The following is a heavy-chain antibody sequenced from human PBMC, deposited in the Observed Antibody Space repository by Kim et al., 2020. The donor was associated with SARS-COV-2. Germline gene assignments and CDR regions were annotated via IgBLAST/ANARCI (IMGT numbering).Heavy chain of an antibody. V-gene: IGHV4-34*01. CDR3: ARSTDMDV. Sequence: GSTNYNPSLKSRVTISVDTSKNQFSLKLSSVTAADTAVYYCARSTDMDVWGQGTTVTVSS. J-gene: IGHJ6*02. CDR2: GST. D-gene: IGHD4-4*01.